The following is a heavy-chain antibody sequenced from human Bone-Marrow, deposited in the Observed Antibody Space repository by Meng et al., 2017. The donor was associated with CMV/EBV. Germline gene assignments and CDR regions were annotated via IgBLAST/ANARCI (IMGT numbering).Heavy chain of an antibody. V-gene: IGHV1-8*01. J-gene: IGHJ6*02. CDR3: ARGAGLFGGVYYYGMDV. Sequence: ASVKVSCKASGYTFTSYDINWVRQATGQGLEWMGWMNPNSGNTGYAQKFQGRVTMTRNTSRSTAYVELSRLRSEDTAVYYCARGAGLFGGVYYYGMDVWGQGTTVTVSS. CDR1: GYTFTSYD. CDR2: MNPNSGNT. D-gene: IGHD3-10*01.